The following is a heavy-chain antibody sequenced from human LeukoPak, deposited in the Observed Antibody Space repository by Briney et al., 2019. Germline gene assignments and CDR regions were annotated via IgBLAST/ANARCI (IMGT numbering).Heavy chain of an antibody. CDR3: ARVLGCSGGNCLYYFDY. CDR1: GFTFSSYA. CDR2: TSYDGRNK. J-gene: IGHJ4*02. Sequence: PGGSLRLSCAASGFTFSSYAMQWVRQAPGKGLEWVAVTSYDGRNKYYADSVKGRFTISRDNSKNTLFLQMNSLRAEDTAVYYCARVLGCSGGNCLYYFDYWGQGTLVTVSS. D-gene: IGHD2-15*01. V-gene: IGHV3-30*04.